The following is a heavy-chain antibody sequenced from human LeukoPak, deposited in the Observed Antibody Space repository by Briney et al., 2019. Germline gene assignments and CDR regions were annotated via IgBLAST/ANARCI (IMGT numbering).Heavy chain of an antibody. Sequence: SGPTLVKPTQTLTLTCTFSGFSLSTSGVGVGWIRQPPGKALEWLALIYWDDDKRYSPSLKSRLTITKDTSKNQVVLTMTNMDPVDTATYYCAHSQSNPAVYYGSSGYLDYWGQGTLVTVSS. CDR3: AHSQSNPAVYYGSSGYLDY. V-gene: IGHV2-5*02. CDR2: IYWDDDK. CDR1: GFSLSTSGVG. J-gene: IGHJ4*02. D-gene: IGHD3-22*01.